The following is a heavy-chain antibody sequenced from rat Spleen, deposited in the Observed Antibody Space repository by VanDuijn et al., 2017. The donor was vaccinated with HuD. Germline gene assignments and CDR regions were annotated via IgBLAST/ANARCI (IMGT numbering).Heavy chain of an antibody. J-gene: IGHJ3*01. CDR1: GFTFSNYG. D-gene: IGHD1-7*01. CDR2: ISYDGSST. CDR3: ARPNYGYPFAY. Sequence: EVQLVESGGGLVQPGRSLKDSCEASGFTFSNYGMAWVRQAPKQGLEWVATISYDGSSTYYRDSVKGRFTISRDNAKSTLYLQMDSLRSEDTATYYCARPNYGYPFAYWGQGTLVTVSS. V-gene: IGHV5-29*01.